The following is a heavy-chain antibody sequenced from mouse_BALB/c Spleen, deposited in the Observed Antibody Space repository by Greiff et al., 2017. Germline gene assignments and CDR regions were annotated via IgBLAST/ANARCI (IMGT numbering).Heavy chain of an antibody. J-gene: IGHJ2*01. CDR3: ARYDKTFDY. Sequence: EVKLVESGPGLVKPSQSLSLTCTVTGYSITSDYAWNWIRQFPGNKLEWMGYISYSGSTSYNPSLKSRISITRDTSKNQFFLQLNSVTTEDTATYYCARYDKTFDYWGQGTTLTVSS. CDR1: GYSITSDYA. D-gene: IGHD2-14*01. V-gene: IGHV3-2*02. CDR2: ISYSGST.